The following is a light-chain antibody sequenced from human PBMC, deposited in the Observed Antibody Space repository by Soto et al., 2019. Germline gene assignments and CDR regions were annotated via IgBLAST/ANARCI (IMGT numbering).Light chain of an antibody. V-gene: IGKV3-20*01. CDR3: QQYGSSPMYT. Sequence: EIVLTQSPGTLSLSPGERATLSCRASQSVSSSYLAWYQQKPGQAPRLLIYGASSRAIGIPDMFSGSGSVTDFTLIISRLEPEDFAVYYCQQYGSSPMYTFGQGTKLEIK. J-gene: IGKJ2*01. CDR1: QSVSSSY. CDR2: GAS.